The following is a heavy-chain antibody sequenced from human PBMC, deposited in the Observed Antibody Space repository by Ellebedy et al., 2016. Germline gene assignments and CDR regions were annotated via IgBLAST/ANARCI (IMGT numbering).Heavy chain of an antibody. Sequence: ASVKVSCKASGGTFSSYAISWVRQAPGQGLEWMGGIIPIFGTANYAQKFQGRVTITADESTSTAYMELSSLRSEDTAVYYCARGILYSSSSGSGYYYYGMDVWGQGTTVTVSS. D-gene: IGHD6-6*01. CDR3: ARGILYSSSSGSGYYYYGMDV. CDR2: IIPIFGTA. J-gene: IGHJ6*02. CDR1: GGTFSSYA. V-gene: IGHV1-69*13.